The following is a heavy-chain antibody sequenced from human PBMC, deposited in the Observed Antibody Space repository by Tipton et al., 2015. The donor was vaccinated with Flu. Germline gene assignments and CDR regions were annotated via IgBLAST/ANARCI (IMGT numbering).Heavy chain of an antibody. Sequence: GLVKPSGTLSLTCAVSGGSINIDNWWSWVRQPPGKGLEWIGEIYHSGSTNYNPSLKSRLSISVDKSKSHFSLKLTSVTAADTAVYFCARVPLVLDYYGSGTYFEFWGQGTLVTVSS. CDR2: IYHSGST. CDR3: ARVPLVLDYYGSGTYFEF. CDR1: GGSINIDNW. V-gene: IGHV4-4*02. D-gene: IGHD3-10*01. J-gene: IGHJ4*02.